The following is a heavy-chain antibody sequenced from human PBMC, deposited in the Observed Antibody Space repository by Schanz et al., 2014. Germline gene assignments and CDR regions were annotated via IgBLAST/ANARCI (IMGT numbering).Heavy chain of an antibody. CDR2: MWNDGIKT. V-gene: IGHV3-30*04. CDR1: TSLFSRSV. Sequence: QVDLVESGGGVVQPGRSLTLSCAVSTSLFSRSVIHWVRQAPGKGLEWVAVMWNDGIKTHYADSGKGRFTISRDNSKNTVYLRMNGPRIEDTAVYYCSRPRDGYNEFDSWGPGTLVTV. D-gene: IGHD5-12*01. J-gene: IGHJ4*02. CDR3: SRPRDGYNEFDS.